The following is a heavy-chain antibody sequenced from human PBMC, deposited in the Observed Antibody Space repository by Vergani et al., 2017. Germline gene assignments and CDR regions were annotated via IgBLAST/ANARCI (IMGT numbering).Heavy chain of an antibody. V-gene: IGHV3-30*18. CDR2: ISNDGSKK. CDR3: AKAGSVTSGSLQYNFYMDV. Sequence: VQLLESGGGLVQPGGSLRLSCAASGFTFSSYAMSWVRQAPGKGLEWVAVISNDGSKKYYADSVKGRFTISRDNSKHTLDLQMNSLRTQDTAVYYCAKAGSVTSGSLQYNFYMDVWGKGTTVTVS. D-gene: IGHD3-10*01. CDR1: GFTFSSYA. J-gene: IGHJ6*03.